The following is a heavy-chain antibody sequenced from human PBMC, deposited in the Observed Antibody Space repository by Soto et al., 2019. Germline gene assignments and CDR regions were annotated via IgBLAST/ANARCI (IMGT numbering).Heavy chain of an antibody. CDR3: ARLGKYYQSLDL. J-gene: IGHJ5*02. CDR1: GGSISSGGYS. D-gene: IGHD2-2*01. CDR2: IYYAGTT. V-gene: IGHV4-61*08. Sequence: SETLSLTCTVSGGSISSGGYSWSWIRQPPGKGLEWVGYIYYAGTTSYNPSLKSRVTISLETSKSQFSLRLSSVTAADTAVYYCARLGKYYQSLDLWGPGTLVTVSS.